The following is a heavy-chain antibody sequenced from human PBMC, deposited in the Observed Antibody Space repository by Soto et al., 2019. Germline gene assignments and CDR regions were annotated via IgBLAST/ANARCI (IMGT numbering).Heavy chain of an antibody. CDR1: GFTFSSYG. CDR2: IWYDGSNK. Sequence: PGGSLRLSCAASGFTFSSYGMHWVRQAPGKGLERVAVIWYDGSNKYYADSVKGRFTISRDNSKNTLYLQMNSLKTEDTAVYYCTTAGEIITMIVVDYFDYWGQGTLVTVSS. V-gene: IGHV3-33*01. J-gene: IGHJ4*02. D-gene: IGHD3-22*01. CDR3: TTAGEIITMIVVDYFDY.